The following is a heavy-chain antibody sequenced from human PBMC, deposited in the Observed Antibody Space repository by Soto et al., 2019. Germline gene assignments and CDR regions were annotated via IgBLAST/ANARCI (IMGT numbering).Heavy chain of an antibody. CDR2: IGGSGGT. V-gene: IGHV3-23*01. Sequence: EVQLLESGGGLVQPGGSLRLSCAASGFTFSSYAMIWVRLAPGKGLEWFSSIGGSGGTYYADSVKGRFTISIDNSKNMLYLHLNSRRAEDTAMYYCAKGQGLSYYYDSWGQGTLVTVSS. J-gene: IGHJ4*02. CDR1: GFTFSSYA. CDR3: AKGQGLSYYYDS.